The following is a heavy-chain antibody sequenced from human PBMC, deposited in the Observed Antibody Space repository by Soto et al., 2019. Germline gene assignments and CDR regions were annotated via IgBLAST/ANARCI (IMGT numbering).Heavy chain of an antibody. V-gene: IGHV4-31*03. J-gene: IGHJ1*01. CDR2: IYNTGRT. D-gene: IGHD2-21*01. Sequence: QVQLQESGPGLVRPSQTLSLTCTVSGGSIRSGGYYWTWIRQHPGKGLEWIGYIYNTGRTYYNPSLTSRVTISVDTSENQSSLSLTSVTAADTAVYYCARDGGSTPVVYFQHWGQGTQVSVSS. CDR1: GGSIRSGGYY. CDR3: ARDGGSTPVVYFQH.